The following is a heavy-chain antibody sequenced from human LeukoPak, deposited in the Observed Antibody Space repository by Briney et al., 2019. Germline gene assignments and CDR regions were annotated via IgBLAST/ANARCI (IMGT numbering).Heavy chain of an antibody. CDR1: GRPVGNDW. CDR3: GRGKIDGDGRCYFDL. Sequence: SLRHPCTTDGRPVGNDWRSWVRPAPGEGMELVENIKQDGSEKYYMDSLKGRVTISSDTTKNSLYLQMNSLRAEDTAVYYGGRGKIDGDGRCYFDLGGRGTLGTLPS. V-gene: IGHV3-7*03. CDR2: IKQDGSEK. J-gene: IGHJ2*01. D-gene: IGHD4-17*01.